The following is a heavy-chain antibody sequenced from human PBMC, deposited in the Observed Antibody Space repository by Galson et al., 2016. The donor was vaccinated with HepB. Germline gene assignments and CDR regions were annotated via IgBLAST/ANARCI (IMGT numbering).Heavy chain of an antibody. Sequence: SLRLSCAASGFTFNSYWMSWVRQAPGKGLEWVANIKQDGSVKTYVDSVQGRFTISRDNAKNSLYLQMNSLRAEDTAVYYCATDLFTSSSWTASDYWGQGTLVTVSS. D-gene: IGHD6-19*01. V-gene: IGHV3-7*03. CDR3: ATDLFTSSSWTASDY. J-gene: IGHJ4*02. CDR2: IKQDGSVK. CDR1: GFTFNSYW.